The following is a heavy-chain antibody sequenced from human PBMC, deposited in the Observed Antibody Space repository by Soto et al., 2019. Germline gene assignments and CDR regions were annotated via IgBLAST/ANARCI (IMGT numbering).Heavy chain of an antibody. CDR2: ISAYNGNT. J-gene: IGHJ3*02. CDR1: GYTFTSYG. D-gene: IGHD3-3*01. CDR3: ARVVDFWSVYSPSHNHAFDI. Sequence: ASVKVSCKASGYTFTSYGISWVRQAPGQGLEWMGWISAYNGNTNYAQKLQGRVTMTTDTSTSTAYMELRSLRSDDTAVYYCARVVDFWSVYSPSHNHAFDIWGQGTMV. V-gene: IGHV1-18*01.